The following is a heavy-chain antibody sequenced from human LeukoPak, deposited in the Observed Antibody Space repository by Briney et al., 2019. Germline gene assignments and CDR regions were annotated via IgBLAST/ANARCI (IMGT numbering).Heavy chain of an antibody. D-gene: IGHD4-17*01. Sequence: GGSLRLSCAASGFTFSSYEMNWVRQAPGKGLEWVSYISSSGSTIYYADSVKGRFTISRDNAKNSLYLLMNSLRAEDTAVYYCAIGYDYGDYEGLDYWGQGTLVTVSS. CDR2: ISSSGSTI. V-gene: IGHV3-48*03. CDR1: GFTFSSYE. J-gene: IGHJ4*02. CDR3: AIGYDYGDYEGLDY.